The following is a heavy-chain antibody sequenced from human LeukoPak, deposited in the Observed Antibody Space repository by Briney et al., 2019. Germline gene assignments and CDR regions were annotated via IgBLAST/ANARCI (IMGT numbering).Heavy chain of an antibody. D-gene: IGHD2-15*01. CDR2: IYYSGST. Sequence: PSETLSLTCTVSGDSISSYYWSWIRQPPGKGLEWIGYIYYSGSTNYNPSLKSRVTISVDTSKNQFSLRLSSVTAADTAVYYCARAVDCSGGSCYAPGSWFDPWGQGTLVTVSS. J-gene: IGHJ5*02. CDR3: ARAVDCSGGSCYAPGSWFDP. CDR1: GDSISSYY. V-gene: IGHV4-59*01.